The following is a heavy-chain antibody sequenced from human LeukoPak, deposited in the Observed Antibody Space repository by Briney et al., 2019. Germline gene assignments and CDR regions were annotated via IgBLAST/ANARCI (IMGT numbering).Heavy chain of an antibody. V-gene: IGHV1-18*01. D-gene: IGHD3-10*01. CDR2: ISGDNGNT. J-gene: IGHJ5*02. Sequence: GASVKVSCKASGYTFTTYGISWVRQAPGQGLEWMGWISGDNGNTNYAQKLQGRVTMTTDTSTSTAYMELRSLTSDDTAVYYCARDRSRYSGSYYPNWFDPWGQGTLVTVSS. CDR1: GYTFTTYG. CDR3: ARDRSRYSGSYYPNWFDP.